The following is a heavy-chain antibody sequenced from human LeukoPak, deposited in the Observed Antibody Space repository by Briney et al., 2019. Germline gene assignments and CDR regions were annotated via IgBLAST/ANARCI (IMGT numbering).Heavy chain of an antibody. Sequence: GASVKVSCKASGYSFTIFGLSWVRQAPGRGLEWVGWISARNGNTDYAQDFQGRATMTTDTSTSTAYMELRSLRSDDTAVYYCARGSDEHYFDYWGQGTLVTVPS. CDR3: ARGSDEHYFDY. CDR2: ISARNGNT. J-gene: IGHJ4*02. CDR1: GYSFTIFG. V-gene: IGHV1-18*01.